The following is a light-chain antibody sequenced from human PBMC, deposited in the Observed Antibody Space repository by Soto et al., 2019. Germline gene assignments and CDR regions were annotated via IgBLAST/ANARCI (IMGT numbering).Light chain of an antibody. CDR2: DAS. Sequence: SPATLSLSPGERATLSCRASQAISVYLAWYHHKPGQAPRLLIYDASDRATGIPVRFSGSGSGTDFTLTISSLEPEDFGVYYCQQRSNWPITFGQGTRLEIK. V-gene: IGKV3-11*01. J-gene: IGKJ5*01. CDR3: QQRSNWPIT. CDR1: QAISVY.